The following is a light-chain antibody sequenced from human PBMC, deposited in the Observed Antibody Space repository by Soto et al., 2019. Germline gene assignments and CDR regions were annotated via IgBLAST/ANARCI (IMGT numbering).Light chain of an antibody. CDR2: EVS. CDR3: SSDTSSNSVV. Sequence: QSVLTQPASVSGSPGQSITISCTGTSSDVGGYNFVSWFQQHPGKAPKLMIYEVSNRPSGVSNRFSGSKSGNTVSLTISGLQAEDEADYYCSSDTSSNSVVFGGGTKVTVL. V-gene: IGLV2-14*01. J-gene: IGLJ3*02. CDR1: SSDVGGYNF.